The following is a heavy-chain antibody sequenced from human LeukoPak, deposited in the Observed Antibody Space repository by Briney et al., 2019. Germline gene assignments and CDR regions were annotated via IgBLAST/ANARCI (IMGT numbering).Heavy chain of an antibody. J-gene: IGHJ6*03. CDR2: ITTGKSFL. CDR1: GFTFSSYN. V-gene: IGHV3-21*01. D-gene: IGHD5-12*01. CDR3: ARGAATRKSGFYYYYMDV. Sequence: PGGSLRLSCAASGFTFSSYNVNWVRQAPGKGLEWVSSITTGKSFLYFADSVKGRFTISRDHANNSPYLQMNSLRADDTAVYYCARGAATRKSGFYYYYMDVWGKGTTVTVSS.